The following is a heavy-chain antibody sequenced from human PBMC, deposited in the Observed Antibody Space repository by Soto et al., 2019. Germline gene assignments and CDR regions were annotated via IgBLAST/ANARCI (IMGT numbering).Heavy chain of an antibody. D-gene: IGHD2-21*01. CDR3: ARGNIVASH. CDR2: IYYSGST. CDR1: GGSISSYY. J-gene: IGHJ4*02. V-gene: IGHV4-59*01. Sequence: PSETLSLTCTVSGGSISSYYWSWIRQPPGKGLEWIGYIYYSGSTNYNPSLKSRVTISVDTSKNQFSLKLSSVTAADTAVYYCARGNIVASHWGQGTLVTVSS.